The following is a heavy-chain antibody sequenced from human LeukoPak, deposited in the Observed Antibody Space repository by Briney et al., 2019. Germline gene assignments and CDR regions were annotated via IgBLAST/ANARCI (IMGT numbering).Heavy chain of an antibody. D-gene: IGHD2-2*01. V-gene: IGHV4-4*09. CDR3: ARVSVDCSSTICYLHYYYYYYMDV. J-gene: IGHJ6*03. CDR2: IYTSGST. Sequence: SETLSLTCTVSGGSISSYYWSWIRQPPGKGLEWIGYIYTSGSTNYNPSLKSRVTISVDTSKNQFSLKLSSVTAADTAVYYCARVSVDCSSTICYLHYYYYYYMDVWGKGTTVTVSS. CDR1: GGSISSYY.